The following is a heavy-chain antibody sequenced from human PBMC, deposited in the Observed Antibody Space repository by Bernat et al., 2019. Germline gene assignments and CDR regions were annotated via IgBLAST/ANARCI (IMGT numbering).Heavy chain of an antibody. D-gene: IGHD6-13*01. V-gene: IGHV3-7*03. CDR3: ERGGAAGWYYFDY. CDR1: GFTFSSYW. Sequence: EVQLVESGGGLVQPGGSLRLSCAASGFTFSSYWMSWVRQAPGKGLEWVANIKQGGSEKYYVDSVKGRFTISSNNGKNSLYLQKNSLTAEDTAVYYWERGGAAGWYYFDYWGQGTLVTVSS. CDR2: IKQGGSEK. J-gene: IGHJ4*02.